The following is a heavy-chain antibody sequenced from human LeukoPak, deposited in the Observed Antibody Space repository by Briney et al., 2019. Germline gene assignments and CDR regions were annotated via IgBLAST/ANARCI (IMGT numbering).Heavy chain of an antibody. J-gene: IGHJ4*02. CDR2: IYYSGST. Sequence: PSETLSLTCTVSGGSISSSSYYWGWIRQPPGKGLEWMGSIYYSGSTYYNPSLKSRVTISVDTSKNQFSLKLSSVTAADTAVYYCARADSSGYLTCLDYWGQRTLVTASS. CDR1: GGSISSSSYY. D-gene: IGHD3-22*01. CDR3: ARADSSGYLTCLDY. V-gene: IGHV4-39*07.